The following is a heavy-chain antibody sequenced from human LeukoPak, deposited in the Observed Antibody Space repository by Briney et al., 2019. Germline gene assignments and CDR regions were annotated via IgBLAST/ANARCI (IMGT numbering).Heavy chain of an antibody. CDR1: GGSISSYY. J-gene: IGHJ4*02. V-gene: IGHV4-59*01. CDR3: ARRGRNSSGWQDYL. D-gene: IGHD6-25*01. Sequence: PSETLSLTGTVSGGSISSYYWSWIRQPPGKGLEWIANIYHTGSTNYNPSLSSRVTISIDTAKNQFSLKLTSVTAADTAVYYCARRGRNSSGWQDYLWGQGTLVTVSS. CDR2: IYHTGST.